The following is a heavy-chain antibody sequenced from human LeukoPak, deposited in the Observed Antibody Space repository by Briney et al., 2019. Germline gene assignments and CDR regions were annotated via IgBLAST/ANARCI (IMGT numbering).Heavy chain of an antibody. CDR1: GGSISSGSYY. V-gene: IGHV4-61*02. J-gene: IGHJ4*02. CDR2: LDPGGTT. Sequence: PSETLSLTCTVSGGSISSGSYYWTWLRQPAGKGLEWIGRLDPGGTTDYNPSLQRRVTISADTSKHQSSLRLTTVTAADTAVYYCARAGGSVGWYGTIDSWGQGTRVTVSS. CDR3: ARAGGSVGWYGTIDS. D-gene: IGHD6-19*01.